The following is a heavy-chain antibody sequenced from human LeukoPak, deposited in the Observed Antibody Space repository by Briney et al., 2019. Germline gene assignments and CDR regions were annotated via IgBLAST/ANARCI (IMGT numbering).Heavy chain of an antibody. Sequence: PGGSLRLSCAASGFTFSSYWMHWVRQAPGKGLVWVSRINRDGSTTTYADSVKGRFTISRDNAKKSLYLQMNSLRAEDTAVYYCASGVNYFDYWGQGTLVTVSS. CDR1: GFTFSSYW. V-gene: IGHV3-74*03. J-gene: IGHJ4*02. CDR2: INRDGSTT. D-gene: IGHD3-3*01. CDR3: ASGVNYFDY.